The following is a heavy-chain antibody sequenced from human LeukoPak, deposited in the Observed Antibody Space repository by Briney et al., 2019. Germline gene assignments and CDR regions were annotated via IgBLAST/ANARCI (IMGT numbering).Heavy chain of an antibody. V-gene: IGHV3-23*01. J-gene: IGHJ4*02. Sequence: GGSLRLSCAASGFTFSSYAMSWVRQAPGKGLEWVPAISGSGGSTYYADSVKGRFTISRDNSKNTLYLQMNSLRAEDTAVYYCAKVSHNWNYFVHFDYWGQGTLVTVSS. D-gene: IGHD1-7*01. CDR2: ISGSGGST. CDR1: GFTFSSYA. CDR3: AKVSHNWNYFVHFDY.